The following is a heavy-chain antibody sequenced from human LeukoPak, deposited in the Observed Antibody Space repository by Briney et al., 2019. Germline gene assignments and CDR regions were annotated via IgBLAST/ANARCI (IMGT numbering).Heavy chain of an antibody. CDR3: TKELHVAVAVADYYYFYMDV. D-gene: IGHD6-19*01. Sequence: GGSLRLSCAASGFAFSSFAMGWVRQSPGRGLEWLSTINGGGNTTFYADSVKGRFTISRDNSKNTLYLHMDSLRPDDTAIYYCTKELHVAVAVADYYYFYMDVWGRGTAVTVSS. CDR2: INGGGNTT. CDR1: GFAFSSFA. J-gene: IGHJ6*03. V-gene: IGHV3-23*01.